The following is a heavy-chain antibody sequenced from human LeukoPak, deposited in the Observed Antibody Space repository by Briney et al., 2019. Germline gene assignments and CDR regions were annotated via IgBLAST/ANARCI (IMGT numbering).Heavy chain of an antibody. CDR2: LYPGDSNT. D-gene: IGHD4-17*01. V-gene: IGHV5-51*01. Sequence: GESLKISCKGSGYSFPNYWIGWVRQMPGKGLEWLGTLYPGDSNTRYSPSFQGQVTISADKSISTAYLQWSSLKASDTAMYYCASRLRGRFDSWGQGTLVTVSS. CDR1: GYSFPNYW. J-gene: IGHJ4*02. CDR3: ASRLRGRFDS.